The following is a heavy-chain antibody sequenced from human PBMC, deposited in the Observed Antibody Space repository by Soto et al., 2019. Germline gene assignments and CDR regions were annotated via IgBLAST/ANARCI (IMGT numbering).Heavy chain of an antibody. D-gene: IGHD3-22*01. V-gene: IGHV3-23*01. J-gene: IGHJ4*02. CDR1: GFTFSSYA. Sequence: PGGSLRLSCAASGFTFSSYAMSWVRQAPGKGLEWVSAISGSGGSTYYADSVKGRFTISRDNSKNTLYLQMNSLRAEDTAVYHCAKDIYYYDSSGPPAYWGQGTLVTVSS. CDR3: AKDIYYYDSSGPPAY. CDR2: ISGSGGST.